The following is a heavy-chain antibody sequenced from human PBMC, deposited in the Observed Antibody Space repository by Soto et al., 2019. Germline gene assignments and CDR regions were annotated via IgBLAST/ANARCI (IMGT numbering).Heavy chain of an antibody. J-gene: IGHJ4*02. CDR3: ARDVQFQSFDY. V-gene: IGHV3-74*01. CDR2: IDNDGSRT. D-gene: IGHD4-4*01. CDR1: GFTFSNYW. Sequence: GGSLRLSCAASGFTFSNYWMHWVRQAPGKGLVWVSRIDNDGSRTSYADSVKGRFTTSRDNAQNTLYLQMNSLRAEDTVVYYCARDVQFQSFDYWGQGTLVTVSS.